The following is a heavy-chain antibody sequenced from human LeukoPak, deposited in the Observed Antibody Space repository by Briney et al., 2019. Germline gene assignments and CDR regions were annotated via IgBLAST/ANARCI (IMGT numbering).Heavy chain of an antibody. J-gene: IGHJ4*02. CDR2: IYWNDGK. Sequence: SGPTLVNHTQSLTLTCTFSGFSLSTSGVGVGWVRQPPGKALECLALIYWNDGKDYSPSLGSRLTITKDLSKNQVVLTMTNMDPVDTATYFCARRRLEKGTTVTSAFDYWGQGTLVTVSS. CDR3: ARRRLEKGTTVTSAFDY. D-gene: IGHD4-17*01. CDR1: GFSLSTSGVG. V-gene: IGHV2-5*01.